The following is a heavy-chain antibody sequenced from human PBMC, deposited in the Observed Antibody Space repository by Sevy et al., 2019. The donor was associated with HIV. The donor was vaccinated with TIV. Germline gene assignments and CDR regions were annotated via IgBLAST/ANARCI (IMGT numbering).Heavy chain of an antibody. V-gene: IGHV3-11*01. CDR1: GFTFSDYY. D-gene: IGHD2-8*01. Sequence: GGSLRLSCAASGFTFSDYYMSWIRQAPGKGLEWVSYISSSGSTIYYADSVKGRFTISRDNAKNSLYLQMNSLKTEDTAVYYCTTPLGYCTSGVCYTEGFDYWGQGTLVTVSS. J-gene: IGHJ4*02. CDR3: TTPLGYCTSGVCYTEGFDY. CDR2: ISSSGSTI.